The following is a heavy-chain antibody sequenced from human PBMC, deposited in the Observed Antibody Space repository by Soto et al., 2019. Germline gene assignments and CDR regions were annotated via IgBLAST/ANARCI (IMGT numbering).Heavy chain of an antibody. D-gene: IGHD3-22*01. Sequence: SVKVSCKASGGTFSSYAISWVRQAPGQGLEWMGGIIPIFGTANYAQKFQGRVTITADESTSTAYMELSSLRSEDTAVYYCARYDANLYYYDRSGPHAFDIWGQGTMVTVS. CDR3: ARYDANLYYYDRSGPHAFDI. CDR1: GGTFSSYA. J-gene: IGHJ3*02. CDR2: IIPIFGTA. V-gene: IGHV1-69*13.